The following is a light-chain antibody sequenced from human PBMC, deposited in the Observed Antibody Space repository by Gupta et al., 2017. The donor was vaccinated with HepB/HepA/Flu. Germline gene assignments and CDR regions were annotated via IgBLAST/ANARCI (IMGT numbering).Light chain of an antibody. Sequence: QSALTQPASVSGSPGQSITISCTGTSSDVSWYQQHPGKAPNLMIYAVSNRPARVSDRFSGSKSGDTASLTISGLQAEDEADYYCSSFTSTSALAVFGGGTKVTVL. CDR2: AVS. V-gene: IGLV2-14*01. CDR3: SSFTSTSALAV. CDR1: SSDV. J-gene: IGLJ2*01.